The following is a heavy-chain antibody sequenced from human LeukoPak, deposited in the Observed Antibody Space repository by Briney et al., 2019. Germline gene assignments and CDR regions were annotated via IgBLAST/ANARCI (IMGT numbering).Heavy chain of an antibody. Sequence: SETLSLTCTVSGDSISSGSYYWSWIRQPPGKGLEWIGYIYYSGSTNYNPSLKSRVTISVDTSKNQFSLKLSSVTAADTAVYYCARGEVVAATGLYFDYWGQGTLVTVSS. CDR2: IYYSGST. D-gene: IGHD2-15*01. J-gene: IGHJ4*02. CDR1: GDSISSGSYY. CDR3: ARGEVVAATGLYFDY. V-gene: IGHV4-61*01.